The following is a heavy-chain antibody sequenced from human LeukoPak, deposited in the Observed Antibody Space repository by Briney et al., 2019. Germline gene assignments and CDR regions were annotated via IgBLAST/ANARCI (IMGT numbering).Heavy chain of an antibody. V-gene: IGHV3-23*01. Sequence: GGSPRLSCAASGFTFSSYAMTWVRQTPGKGLEWVSTISGSGGRTDYADSVKGRFTISRDKSKNTLYLQMNSLRAEDTAVYYCAKGTGITIFGYGMDVWGQGTTVTVSS. CDR3: AKGTGITIFGYGMDV. CDR2: ISGSGGRT. CDR1: GFTFSSYA. D-gene: IGHD3-3*01. J-gene: IGHJ6*02.